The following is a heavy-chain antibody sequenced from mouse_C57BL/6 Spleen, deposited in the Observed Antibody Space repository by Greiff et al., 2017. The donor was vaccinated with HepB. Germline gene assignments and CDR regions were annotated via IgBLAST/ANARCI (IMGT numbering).Heavy chain of an antibody. Sequence: QVQLQQSGAELVRPGSSVKLSCKASGYTFTSYWMEWVKQRPGQGLEWIGNIYPSDSETHYNQKFKDKATLTVDKSSSTAYMQLSSLTSEDSAVYYCATGATTGFAYWGQGTLVTVSA. J-gene: IGHJ3*01. V-gene: IGHV1-61*01. D-gene: IGHD1-1*01. CDR1: GYTFTSYW. CDR2: IYPSDSET. CDR3: ATGATTGFAY.